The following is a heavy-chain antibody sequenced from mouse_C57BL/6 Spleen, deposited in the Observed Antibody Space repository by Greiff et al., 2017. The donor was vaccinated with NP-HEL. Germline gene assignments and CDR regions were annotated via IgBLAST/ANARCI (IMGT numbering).Heavy chain of an antibody. CDR1: GYTFTDYN. D-gene: IGHD1-1*01. CDR2: INPNNGGT. CDR3: ERGDDDGSSRGAY. J-gene: IGHJ3*01. Sequence: VQLQQSGPELVKPGASVKIPCKASGYTFTDYNMDWVKQSHGKSLEWIGDINPNNGGTIYNQKFKGKATLTVDKSSSTAYMELRSRTSEDTAVDDWERGDDDGSSRGAYWGQGTRGTV. V-gene: IGHV1-18*01.